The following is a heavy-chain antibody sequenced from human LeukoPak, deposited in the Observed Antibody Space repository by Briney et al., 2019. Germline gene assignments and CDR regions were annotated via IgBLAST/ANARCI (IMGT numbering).Heavy chain of an antibody. Sequence: GGSLRLSCAASGLTGSHNYVSWVRQAPGKGLEWVAVIWYDGSNKYYADSVKGRFTISRDNSKNTLYLQMNSLRAEDTAVYYCARDQKPGIAAARRRIFGGLDYWGQGTLVTVSS. CDR1: GLTGSHNY. CDR3: ARDQKPGIAAARRRIFGGLDY. D-gene: IGHD6-13*01. J-gene: IGHJ4*02. CDR2: IWYDGSNK. V-gene: IGHV3-33*08.